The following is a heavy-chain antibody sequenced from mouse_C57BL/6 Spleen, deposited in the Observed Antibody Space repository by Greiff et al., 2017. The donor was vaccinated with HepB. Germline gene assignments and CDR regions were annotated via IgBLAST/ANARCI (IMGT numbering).Heavy chain of an antibody. Sequence: QVQLQQSGAELVRPGASVKMSCKASGYTFTSYNMHWVKQTPRQGLEWIGAIYPGNGDTSYNQKFKGKATLTVDKSSSTAYMQLSSLTSEDSAVYFCARWITYSNYKGGFDYWGQGTTPTVSS. D-gene: IGHD2-5*01. CDR1: GYTFTSYN. CDR3: ARWITYSNYKGGFDY. V-gene: IGHV1-12*01. J-gene: IGHJ2*01. CDR2: IYPGNGDT.